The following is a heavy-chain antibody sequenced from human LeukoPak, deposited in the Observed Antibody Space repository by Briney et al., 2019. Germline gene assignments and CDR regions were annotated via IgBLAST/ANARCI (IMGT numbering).Heavy chain of an antibody. D-gene: IGHD1-26*01. J-gene: IGHJ4*02. Sequence: GGSLRLSCAASGFTVSSYAMSWVRQAPGKGLEWVSAISGSGGSTYYADSVKGRFTISRDNSKNTLYLQMNSLRAEDTAVYYCALLGRELTLDYWGQGTLVTVSS. V-gene: IGHV3-23*01. CDR1: GFTVSSYA. CDR2: ISGSGGST. CDR3: ALLGRELTLDY.